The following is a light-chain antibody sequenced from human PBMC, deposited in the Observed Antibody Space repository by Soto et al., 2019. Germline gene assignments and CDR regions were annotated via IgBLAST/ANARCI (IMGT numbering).Light chain of an antibody. CDR3: SSYTSSTTLI. CDR2: EVI. CDR1: SSYVGGYNY. V-gene: IGLV2-14*01. Sequence: QSALTQPASVSGSPGQSITISCTGTSSYVGGYNYVSWYQHHPGKAPKLMIYEVINRPSGVSNRFSGSKSGNTASLTISGLQAEDEADYYCSSYTSSTTLIFAGGTKLTVL. J-gene: IGLJ2*01.